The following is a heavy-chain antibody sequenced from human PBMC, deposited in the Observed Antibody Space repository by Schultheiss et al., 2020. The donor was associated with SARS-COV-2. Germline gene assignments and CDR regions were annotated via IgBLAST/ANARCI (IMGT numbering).Heavy chain of an antibody. D-gene: IGHD6-6*01. CDR3: ARVVGYSSSSYTDAFDI. Sequence: GGSLRLSCAASGFTFSSYEMNLVRQAPGKGLEWVSYISSSGSTIYYADSVKGRFTISRDNAKNSLYLQMNSLRAEDTAVYYCARVVGYSSSSYTDAFDIWGQGTMVTVSS. CDR2: ISSSGSTI. V-gene: IGHV3-48*03. CDR1: GFTFSSYE. J-gene: IGHJ3*02.